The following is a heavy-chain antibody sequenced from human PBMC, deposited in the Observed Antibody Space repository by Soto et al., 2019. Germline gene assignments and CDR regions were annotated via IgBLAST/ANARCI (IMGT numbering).Heavy chain of an antibody. V-gene: IGHV3-30*18. CDR3: AKDRGYGDYYYFDY. J-gene: IGHJ4*02. D-gene: IGHD4-17*01. Sequence: GGSLRLSCAASGFTFSSYGMHWVRQAPGKGLEWVAVISYDGSNKYYADSVKGRFTISRDNSKNTLYLQMNSLRAEDTAVYYCAKDRGYGDYYYFDYWGQGTLVTVSS. CDR1: GFTFSSYG. CDR2: ISYDGSNK.